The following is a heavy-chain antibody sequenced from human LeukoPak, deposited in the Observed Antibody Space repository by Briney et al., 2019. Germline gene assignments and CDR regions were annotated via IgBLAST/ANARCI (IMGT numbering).Heavy chain of an antibody. CDR2: MNPNSGGT. J-gene: IGHJ3*02. V-gene: IGHV1-2*02. CDR1: GYTFTGYY. CDR3: ARVPYSDISGDAFDI. D-gene: IGHD3-3*02. Sequence: GASVKVSCKASGYTFTGYYMHWVRQAPGQGREWMGWMNPNSGGTKNAQKFQGRVSMTRDTSVSTAYMELSRLRSDDTAVYYCARVPYSDISGDAFDIWGQGTLVTVSS.